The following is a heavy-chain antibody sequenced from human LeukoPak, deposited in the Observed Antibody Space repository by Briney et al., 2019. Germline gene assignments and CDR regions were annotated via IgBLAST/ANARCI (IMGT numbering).Heavy chain of an antibody. Sequence: GGTLRLSCAASGFTFSSHGMTWVRQAPGKGLEWISYISSFNDTIYYADSVKGRFTISRDNAKNSLYLQMNSLRAEDTAVYYYARDDNDILTGYYNDYWGQGTLVTVSS. D-gene: IGHD3-9*01. J-gene: IGHJ4*02. CDR2: ISSFNDTI. CDR3: ARDDNDILTGYYNDY. CDR1: GFTFSSHG. V-gene: IGHV3-48*04.